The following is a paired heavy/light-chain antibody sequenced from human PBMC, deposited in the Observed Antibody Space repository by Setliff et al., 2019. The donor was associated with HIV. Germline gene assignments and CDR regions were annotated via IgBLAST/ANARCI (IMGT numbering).Heavy chain of an antibody. D-gene: IGHD4-17*01. J-gene: IGHJ4*02. CDR3: ARGSDYGGKSADFDY. V-gene: IGHV4-34*01. CDR2: INHSGST. CDR1: GGSFSGYY. Sequence: QVQLQQWGAGLLKPSETLSLTCAVYGGSFSGYYWSWIRQPPGKGLEWIGEINHSGSTNYNPSLKSRVTISVDTSKNQFSLKLSSVTAADTAVYYCARGSDYGGKSADFDYWGQGTLVTVSS.
Light chain of an antibody. CDR1: QRISNW. CDR2: RAT. V-gene: IGKV1-5*03. Sequence: DIQMTQSPSTLSASIGDRVTITCRASQRISNWLAWYQQKPGKAPKLLIYRATSLESGVPSRFSGSGSGTEFALSISSLQPDDFATYYCQQYNTYRTFGQGTKVEIK. J-gene: IGKJ1*01. CDR3: QQYNTYRT.